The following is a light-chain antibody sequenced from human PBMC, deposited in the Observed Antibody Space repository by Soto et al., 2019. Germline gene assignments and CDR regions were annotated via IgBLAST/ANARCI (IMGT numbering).Light chain of an antibody. Sequence: DIQLTQSPSLLSASVGDRVTITCRASHDISTYLAWYQQKPGKAPKLMIYEASTLQSGVPSRFSGSGSGTEFTLTISGRLPEDFATYHCQQLNTLPFTFGQGTRLDTK. J-gene: IGKJ5*01. CDR1: HDISTY. V-gene: IGKV1-9*01. CDR2: EAS. CDR3: QQLNTLPFT.